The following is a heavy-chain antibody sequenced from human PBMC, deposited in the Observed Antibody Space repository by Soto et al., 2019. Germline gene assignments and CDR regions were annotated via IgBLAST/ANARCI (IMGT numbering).Heavy chain of an antibody. D-gene: IGHD3-3*01. CDR2: VTGSGGDA. J-gene: IGHJ6*02. Sequence: EVQLLESGGGLVQPGGSLRLSCVASGFTFHNYAMNWVRQAPGLGLEWVSTVTGSGGDAFYPDSVKGRITVSRDNSKNTLYLQMDSLRGDDAAVYYCAKDFTFHPNSWTGDSWWGMDAWGQGATVTVSS. V-gene: IGHV3-23*01. CDR3: AKDFTFHPNSWTGDSWWGMDA. CDR1: GFTFHNYA.